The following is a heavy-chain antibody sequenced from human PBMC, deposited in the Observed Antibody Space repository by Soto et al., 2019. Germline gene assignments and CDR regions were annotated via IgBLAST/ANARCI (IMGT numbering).Heavy chain of an antibody. CDR2: FYYSGST. D-gene: IGHD1-26*01. V-gene: IGHV4-39*07. Sequence: PSETLSLTCTVSGDSISTNSYSWGWIRQPPGQGLEWIGLFYYSGSTHYNPSLKSRLTVSVDTSKNQFSLKLTSVTAVDTAVYYCARREIKGPIDYWGQGTLVTVSS. CDR1: GDSISTNSYS. CDR3: ARREIKGPIDY. J-gene: IGHJ4*02.